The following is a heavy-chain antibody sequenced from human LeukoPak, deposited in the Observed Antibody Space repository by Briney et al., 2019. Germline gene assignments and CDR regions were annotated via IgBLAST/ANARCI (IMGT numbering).Heavy chain of an antibody. V-gene: IGHV3-7*04. CDR1: GFTFSSYG. CDR2: IKLDGSET. J-gene: IGHJ4*02. Sequence: GGSLRLSCAASGFTFSSYGMHWVRQAPGKGLEWVANIKLDGSETNYGDSVKGRFTVSRDNAKNSLFLQMDSLRAEDTAVYYCARGYSYVFYWGQGTLVSVSS. D-gene: IGHD5-18*01. CDR3: ARGYSYVFY.